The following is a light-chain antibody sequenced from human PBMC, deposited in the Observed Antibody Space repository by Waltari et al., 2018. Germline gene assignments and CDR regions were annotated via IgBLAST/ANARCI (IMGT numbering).Light chain of an antibody. CDR2: AAS. V-gene: IGKV1-9*01. CDR3: QQTNSYPVT. CDR1: RGIGGY. Sequence: IQLTQSPSLLSASVGDRVTITCRASRGIGGYLVWYQQKPGRAPYLLIYAASTLRSGVPSRFSASGSGTTFTLTINGLQPEDFATYYCQQTNSYPVTFGGGTRVEI. J-gene: IGKJ4*01.